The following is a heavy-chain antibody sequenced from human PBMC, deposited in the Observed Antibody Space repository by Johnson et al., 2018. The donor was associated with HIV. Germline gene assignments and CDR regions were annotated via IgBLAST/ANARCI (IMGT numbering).Heavy chain of an antibody. Sequence: VLLVESGGGLVQPGRSLRLSCAASGFTFDDYAMHWVRQAPGKGLEWVSGISWNSGSIGYADSVKGRFTISRDNAKNSLYLQMNSLRAEDTAVYYCARDLHDSSGYYYEGDAFDIWGQGTIVTVSS. D-gene: IGHD3-22*01. J-gene: IGHJ3*02. CDR3: ARDLHDSSGYYYEGDAFDI. CDR1: GFTFDDYA. V-gene: IGHV3-9*01. CDR2: ISWNSGSI.